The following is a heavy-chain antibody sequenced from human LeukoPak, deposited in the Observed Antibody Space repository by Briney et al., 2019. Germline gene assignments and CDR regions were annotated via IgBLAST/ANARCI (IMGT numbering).Heavy chain of an antibody. J-gene: IGHJ1*01. CDR3: AKDRSPGYCSGGSCYSEYFQH. D-gene: IGHD2-15*01. V-gene: IGHV3-30*18. CDR2: ISYDGSNK. Sequence: GGSLRLSCAASGFTFSSYGMHWVRQAPGKGLEWVAVISYDGSNKYYADSVKGRFTISRDNSKDTLYLQMNSLRAEDTAVYYCAKDRSPGYCSGGSCYSEYFQHWGQGTLVTVSS. CDR1: GFTFSSYG.